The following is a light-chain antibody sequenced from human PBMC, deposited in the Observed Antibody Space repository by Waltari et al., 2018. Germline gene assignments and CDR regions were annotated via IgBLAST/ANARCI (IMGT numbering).Light chain of an antibody. CDR1: QSLLDSEDGNTY. CDR3: MQALEFPLT. Sequence: DIVMTQTPLSLPVTLGEPASISCRSSQSLLDSEDGNTYLEWYLQKPGQSPQVLMYEVSNRASGVPDRFRGSGSDTDFTLKISRVEAEDVGVYYCMQALEFPLTFGGGTKVEIK. J-gene: IGKJ4*01. CDR2: EVS. V-gene: IGKV2-40*01.